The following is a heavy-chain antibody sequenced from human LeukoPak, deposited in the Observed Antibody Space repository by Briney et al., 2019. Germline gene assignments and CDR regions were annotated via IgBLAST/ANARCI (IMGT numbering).Heavy chain of an antibody. CDR2: ITNSGTTI. J-gene: IGHJ1*01. D-gene: IGHD3-9*01. V-gene: IGHV3-11*01. CDR3: ARDGHYDILTGYFQD. CDR1: GFAVSSNY. Sequence: GGSLRLSCAASGFAVSSNYMSWVRQAPGKGLEWVSYITNSGTTIYYADSVKGRFTISRDNAKNSLYLQMNSLRAEDTAVYYCARDGHYDILTGYFQDWGQGTLVTVSS.